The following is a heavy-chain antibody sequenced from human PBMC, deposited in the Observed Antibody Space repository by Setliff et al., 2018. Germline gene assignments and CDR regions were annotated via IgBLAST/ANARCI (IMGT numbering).Heavy chain of an antibody. CDR2: IYTSGST. D-gene: IGHD3-3*01. J-gene: IGHJ4*02. CDR3: AREQSNYDFWRGYYDY. CDR1: GGSISSGSYY. V-gene: IGHV4-61*09. Sequence: SETLSLTCTVSGGSISSGSYYWSWIRQPAVKGLEWIGHIYTSGSTNYNPSLKSRVTISVDTSKNQFSLNLSSVTAADTAVYYFAREQSNYDFWRGYYDYWGQGTLVTVSS.